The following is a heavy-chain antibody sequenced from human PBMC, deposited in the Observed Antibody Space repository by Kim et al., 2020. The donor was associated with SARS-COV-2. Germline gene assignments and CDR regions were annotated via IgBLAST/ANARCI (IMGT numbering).Heavy chain of an antibody. V-gene: IGHV3-15*01. CDR3: TTTEYYYDSSGYLY. D-gene: IGHD3-22*01. CDR1: GFTFSNAW. Sequence: GGSLRLSCAASGFTFSNAWMSWVRQAPGKGLEWVGRIKSKTDGGTTDYAAPVKGRFTISRDDSKNTLYLQMNSLKTEDTAVYYCTTTEYYYDSSGYLYWGQGTLVTVSS. J-gene: IGHJ4*02. CDR2: IKSKTDGGTT.